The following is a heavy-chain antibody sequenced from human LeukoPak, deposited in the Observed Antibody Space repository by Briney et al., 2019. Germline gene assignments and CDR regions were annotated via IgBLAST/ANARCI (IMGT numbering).Heavy chain of an antibody. D-gene: IGHD3-3*01. CDR1: GYTFTSYG. V-gene: IGHV1-18*01. J-gene: IGHJ6*02. CDR2: ISAFNVNT. Sequence: ASVKVSCKASGYTFTSYGISWVRQAPGQGLEWMGWISAFNVNTNYAQKLQGRVTMTTDTSTSTAYMELRSLRSDDTAVYYCARDPDYDFWSGYLLSTYYYYGMDVWGQGTTVTVSS. CDR3: ARDPDYDFWSGYLLSTYYYYGMDV.